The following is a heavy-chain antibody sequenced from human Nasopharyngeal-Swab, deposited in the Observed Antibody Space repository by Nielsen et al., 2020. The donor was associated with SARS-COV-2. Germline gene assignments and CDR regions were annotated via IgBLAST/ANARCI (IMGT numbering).Heavy chain of an antibody. CDR3: ARAGESHVVVVAATTPSFDY. J-gene: IGHJ4*02. V-gene: IGHV4-34*01. CDR1: GGSFSGYY. CDR2: INHSGST. D-gene: IGHD2-15*01. Sequence: SETLSLTCAVYGGSFSGYYWSWIRQPPGKGLEWIGEINHSGSTNYNPSLKSRVTISEDTSKNQFSLKLSSVTAADTAVYYCARAGESHVVVVAATTPSFDYWGQGTLVTISS.